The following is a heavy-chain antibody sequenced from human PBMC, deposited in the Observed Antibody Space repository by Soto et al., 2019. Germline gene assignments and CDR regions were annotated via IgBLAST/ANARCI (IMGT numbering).Heavy chain of an antibody. CDR2: ISAYNGNT. V-gene: IGHV1-18*01. CDR3: SRDGAVFCSGDHYYGDVVV. CDR1: GDSFTSYG. D-gene: IGHD2-15*01. Sequence: QVQLVQSGAEVKKPGASVKVSCKASGDSFTSYGISWVRQAPGQGLEWMGWISAYNGNTNYAQKLQGRVTMTTDTATSTANVELRSLRSDDTAVYYCSRDGAVFCSGDHYYGDVVVWGEGTTVTVSS. J-gene: IGHJ6*04.